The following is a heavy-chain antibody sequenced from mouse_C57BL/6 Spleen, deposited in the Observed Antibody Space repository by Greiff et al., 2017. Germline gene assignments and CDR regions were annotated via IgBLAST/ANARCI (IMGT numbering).Heavy chain of an antibody. CDR3: TRSHPGYYFDY. Sequence: QVQLQQSGAELVRPGASVTLSCKASGYTFTDYEMHWVKQTPVHGLEWIGAIDPETGGTAYNQKFKGKAILTADKSSSTAYMELRSLTSEDSAVYYCTRSHPGYYFDYWGQGTTLTVSS. V-gene: IGHV1-15*01. J-gene: IGHJ2*01. CDR2: IDPETGGT. CDR1: GYTFTDYE.